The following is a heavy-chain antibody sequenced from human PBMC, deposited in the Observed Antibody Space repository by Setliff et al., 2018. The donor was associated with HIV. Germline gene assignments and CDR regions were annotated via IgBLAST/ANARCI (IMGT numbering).Heavy chain of an antibody. Sequence: PSETLSLTCTVPGDSISSTSWWSWVRQPPGKGLEWIGQVYDSGSTNYNPSLKSRVTILMDKSKNQFSLRLDSVTAADTAIYYCESTGRKTYYNSGKYYYFDYWGLGTLVTVSS. CDR2: VYDSGST. D-gene: IGHD3-10*01. CDR1: GDSISSTSW. J-gene: IGHJ4*02. V-gene: IGHV4-4*02. CDR3: ESTGRKTYYNSGKYYYFDY.